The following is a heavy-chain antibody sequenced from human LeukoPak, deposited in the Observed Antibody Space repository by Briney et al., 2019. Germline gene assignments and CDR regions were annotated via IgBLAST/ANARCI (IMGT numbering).Heavy chain of an antibody. CDR3: AKRQTSEFDP. V-gene: IGHV3-23*01. J-gene: IGHJ5*02. CDR1: GFTSSSFA. Sequence: GGSLRLSCAASGFTSSSFAMSWVRQAPGKGLEWVSGVSGSGATTDYADSVKGRFTIPRDNSKNMVYLQMNSLRAEDTAVYYCAKRQTSEFDPWGQGTLVTVSS. CDR2: VSGSGATT.